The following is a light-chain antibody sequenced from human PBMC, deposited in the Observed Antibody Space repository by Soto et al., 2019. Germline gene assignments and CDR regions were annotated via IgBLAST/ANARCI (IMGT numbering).Light chain of an antibody. J-gene: IGKJ4*01. V-gene: IGKV3-11*01. CDR3: QQRSNWPLT. CDR1: QRVRPY. Sequence: EIVLTQSPATLALSPGERATLSCRASQRVRPYLAWYQQKPGQAPRLLIYDATNRATGIPARFSGSGSGTDFSLTISSLEPEEFAVYYCQQRSNWPLTFGGGTRVEIK. CDR2: DAT.